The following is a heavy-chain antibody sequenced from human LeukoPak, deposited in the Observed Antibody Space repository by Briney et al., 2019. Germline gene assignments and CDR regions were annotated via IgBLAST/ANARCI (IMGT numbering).Heavy chain of an antibody. CDR1: GYTFISFG. CDR3: AREDLVRGVIGPDY. CDR2: ISTYNGNT. J-gene: IGHJ4*02. V-gene: IGHV1-18*01. D-gene: IGHD3-10*01. Sequence: GASVTVSCTALGYTFISFGISWARQAPGQGLEWMGRISTYNGNTKTAQNLQGRVTMTTDTSTSTAYMELRSLSSDDTAVYYCAREDLVRGVIGPDYWGQGTLVTVSS.